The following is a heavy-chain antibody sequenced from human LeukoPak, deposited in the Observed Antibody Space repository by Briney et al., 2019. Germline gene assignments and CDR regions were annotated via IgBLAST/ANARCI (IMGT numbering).Heavy chain of an antibody. CDR2: ISSSGSTI. J-gene: IGHJ4*02. D-gene: IGHD6-19*01. CDR3: ATTDITVAGTFFDY. V-gene: IGHV3-48*04. CDR1: GFTFSSCG. Sequence: GGSLRLSCAASGFTFSSCGFNWVRQAPGKGLEWVSYISSSGSTIYYADSVKGRFTISRDNAKNSLYLQMNSLRAEDTAVYYCATTDITVAGTFFDYWGQGTLVTVSS.